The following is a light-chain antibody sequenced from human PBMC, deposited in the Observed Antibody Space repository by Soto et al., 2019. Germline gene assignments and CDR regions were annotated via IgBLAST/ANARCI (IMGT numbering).Light chain of an antibody. CDR1: SSDVGGYNY. CDR2: DVS. Sequence: QSVLTQPASVSGSPGQSITISCTGTSSDVGGYNYVSWYQQHPGKAPKLMIYDVSNRPSGVSNRFSGSKSGNTASLTISGLQAEDDADYYCSSYTSSSTLFYVVGTGTEVTVL. CDR3: SSYTSSSTLFYV. V-gene: IGLV2-14*01. J-gene: IGLJ1*01.